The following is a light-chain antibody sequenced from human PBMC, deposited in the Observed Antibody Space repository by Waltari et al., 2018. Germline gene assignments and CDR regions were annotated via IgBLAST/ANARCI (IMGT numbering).Light chain of an antibody. CDR3: QQYDISPLT. V-gene: IGKV3-20*01. Sequence: EIVLTQSPGTLSLSPGERATLSCRASQTVRTTYLAWYQQKPGQAPTLLIYGASSRATGSPDRFSGRGSGTDFSLTISSLEPEDFAVYYCQQYDISPLTFGGGTKVEIK. CDR1: QTVRTTY. CDR2: GAS. J-gene: IGKJ4*01.